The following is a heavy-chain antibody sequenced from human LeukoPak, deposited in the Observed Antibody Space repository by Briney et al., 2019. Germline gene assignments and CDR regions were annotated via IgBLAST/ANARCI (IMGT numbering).Heavy chain of an antibody. V-gene: IGHV3-30-3*01. CDR3: ARDFGWLLDY. Sequence: GGSLRLSCAASGFTFSSYAMHWVRQAPGKGLEWVAVMSYDGSNKYYADSVKGRFTISRDNSKNTLYLQMNSLRAEDTAVYYCARDFGWLLDYWGQGTLVTVSS. J-gene: IGHJ4*02. D-gene: IGHD5-18*01. CDR2: MSYDGSNK. CDR1: GFTFSSYA.